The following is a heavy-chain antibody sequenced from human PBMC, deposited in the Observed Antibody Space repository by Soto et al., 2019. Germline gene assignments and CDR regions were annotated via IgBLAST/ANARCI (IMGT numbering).Heavy chain of an antibody. J-gene: IGHJ6*02. CDR1: GFTFSSYA. V-gene: IGHV3-30-3*01. CDR3: ARDFNGMDV. Sequence: GSLRLSCAAPGFTFSSYAMHWVRQAPGKGLEWVAVISYDGSNKYYADSVKGRFTISRDNSKNTLYLQMNSLRAEDTAVYYCARDFNGMDVWGQGTTVTVSS. CDR2: ISYDGSNK.